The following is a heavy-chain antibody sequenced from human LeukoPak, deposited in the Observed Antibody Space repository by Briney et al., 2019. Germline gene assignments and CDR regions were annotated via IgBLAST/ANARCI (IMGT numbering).Heavy chain of an antibody. CDR3: AKDGDGYNPPYFDY. CDR2: ISWNSGSI. V-gene: IGHV3-9*01. CDR1: GLTFDDYA. J-gene: IGHJ4*02. D-gene: IGHD5-24*01. Sequence: PGGSLRLSCAASGLTFDDYAMHWDRQAPGKGLEWVSGISWNSGSIGYADSVKGRFTISRDNAKNSLYLQMNSLRAEDTALYYCAKDGDGYNPPYFDYWGQGTLVTVSS.